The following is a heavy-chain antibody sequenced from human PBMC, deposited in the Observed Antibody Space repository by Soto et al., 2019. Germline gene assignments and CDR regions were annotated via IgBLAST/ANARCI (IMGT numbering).Heavy chain of an antibody. CDR3: ARERDTTGYILAH. D-gene: IGHD3-9*01. CDR1: GFTFSSYC. J-gene: IGHJ4*02. Sequence: GGSLRLSCAASGFTFSSYCMHWVRQAPGKGLEWVAVISYDGSNKYYADSVKGRFTISRDNSKNTLYLQMNSLRAEDTAVYYCARERDTTGYILAHWGQGTLVTVSS. CDR2: ISYDGSNK. V-gene: IGHV3-30*03.